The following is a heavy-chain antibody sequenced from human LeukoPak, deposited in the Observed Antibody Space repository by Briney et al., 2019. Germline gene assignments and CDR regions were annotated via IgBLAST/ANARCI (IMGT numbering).Heavy chain of an antibody. V-gene: IGHV4-34*01. CDR3: ARDGIRYGSGTYYPN. CDR2: INHSGST. Sequence: PSETLSLTCAVYGGSFSGYYWSWIRQPPGKGLERIGEINHSGSTNYNPSLKSRVTISVDTSKNQFSLRLSSVTAADTALYYCARDGIRYGSGTYYPNWGQGTLVTVSS. CDR1: GGSFSGYY. D-gene: IGHD3-10*01. J-gene: IGHJ4*02.